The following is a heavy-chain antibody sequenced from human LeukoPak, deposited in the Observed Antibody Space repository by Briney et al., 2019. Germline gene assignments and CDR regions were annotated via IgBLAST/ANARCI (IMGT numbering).Heavy chain of an antibody. D-gene: IGHD5-24*01. CDR3: AKGMGDAYNYRYYLDY. V-gene: IGHV3-21*01. Sequence: GGSLRLSCAASGFTFSNCSMNWVRQAPGKGLEWVSSITSRSSFVYYADSVKGRFTISRDNSKNTLYLQMNSLRAEDTAVYYCAKGMGDAYNYRYYLDYWGQGTLVTVSS. CDR2: ITSRSSFV. J-gene: IGHJ4*02. CDR1: GFTFSNCS.